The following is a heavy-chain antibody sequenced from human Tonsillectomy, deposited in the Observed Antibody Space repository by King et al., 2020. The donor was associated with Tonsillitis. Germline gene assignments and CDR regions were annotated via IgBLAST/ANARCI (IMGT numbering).Heavy chain of an antibody. D-gene: IGHD2-15*01. J-gene: IGHJ5*02. CDR2: IDWDDDK. V-gene: IGHV2-70*04. Sequence: VNLKESGPALVKPTQTLTLTCTFSGFSLSTSGMRVSWIRQSPGKALEWLARIDWDDDKFYSTSLKTRLTISKDTSKNQVVLTLTNMDPVDTATYYCARNSGGAYNWFDPWGQGTLVTVSS. CDR1: GFSLSTSGMR. CDR3: ARNSGGAYNWFDP.